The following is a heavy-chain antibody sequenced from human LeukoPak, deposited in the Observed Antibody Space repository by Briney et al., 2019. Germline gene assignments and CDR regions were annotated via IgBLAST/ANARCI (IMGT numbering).Heavy chain of an antibody. V-gene: IGHV5-51*01. Sequence: GESLKISCKGSGYSFTSYWIGWVRQMPGKGLEWMGIIYPGDSDTRYSPSFQGQVTISADKSISTAYLQWSSLKASDTAMYYCARRVYCSTTSCFRSSIFAFDIWGQGTMVTVSS. CDR3: ARRVYCSTTSCFRSSIFAFDI. CDR2: IYPGDSDT. D-gene: IGHD2-2*01. CDR1: GYSFTSYW. J-gene: IGHJ3*02.